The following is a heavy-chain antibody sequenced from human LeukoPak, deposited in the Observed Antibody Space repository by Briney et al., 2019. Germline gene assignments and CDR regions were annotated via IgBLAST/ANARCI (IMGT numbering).Heavy chain of an antibody. CDR2: ISSSSYT. V-gene: IGHV3-11*06. CDR1: GFTFSDYY. Sequence: GGSLTLSCAASGFTFSDYYMSWIRQAPGKGLEWVSYISSSSYTNYADSVKGRFTISRDNAKNSLYLQMNSLRAEDTAVYYCARLPSSGYGSGPVDYWGQGTLVTVSS. J-gene: IGHJ4*02. D-gene: IGHD3-10*01. CDR3: ARLPSSGYGSGPVDY.